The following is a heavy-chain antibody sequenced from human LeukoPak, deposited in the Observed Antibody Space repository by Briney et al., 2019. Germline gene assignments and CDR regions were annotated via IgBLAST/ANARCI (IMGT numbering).Heavy chain of an antibody. Sequence: PGGSLRLSCAASGFTFSNYWMHWVRQARGKGLEWVSRINPDGSSSNYADSVEGRFTMSRDNAKSMVYLQMDGLRAEDTAVFSCVRQAVSGDSGIAYWGRGVLVTVSS. V-gene: IGHV3-74*01. CDR2: INPDGSSS. CDR3: VRQAVSGDSGIAY. D-gene: IGHD4-17*01. CDR1: GFTFSNYW. J-gene: IGHJ4*02.